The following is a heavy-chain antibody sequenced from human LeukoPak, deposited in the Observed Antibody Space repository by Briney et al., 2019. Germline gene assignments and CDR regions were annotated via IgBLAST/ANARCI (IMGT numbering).Heavy chain of an antibody. CDR1: GFTFDDYA. CDR3: GKDRVMAYQDTADSFDI. Sequence: PGGSLRLSCAASGFTFDDYAMHWVRQAPGKGLEWVSLISGDGRDTHYGDYVEGRFTISRDNSKNSVYLQMNNLRTEDTALYYCGKDRVMAYQDTADSFDICGQGTVVTVSS. J-gene: IGHJ3*02. V-gene: IGHV3-43*02. D-gene: IGHD2-21*01. CDR2: ISGDGRDT.